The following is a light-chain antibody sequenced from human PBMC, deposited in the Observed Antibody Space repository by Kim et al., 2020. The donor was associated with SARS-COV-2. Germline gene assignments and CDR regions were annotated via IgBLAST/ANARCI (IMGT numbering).Light chain of an antibody. CDR1: RGRLADNY. Sequence: IPFPRSRGRLADNYVPWYQPRPGAVTPALIYAYHQRPSGGEDRFSGSIDNSSNSASLPISGLRTEDEADYYCQSYNRDNVLFGGGTQLTVL. J-gene: IGLJ2*01. V-gene: IGLV6-57*03. CDR2: AYH. CDR3: QSYNRDNVL.